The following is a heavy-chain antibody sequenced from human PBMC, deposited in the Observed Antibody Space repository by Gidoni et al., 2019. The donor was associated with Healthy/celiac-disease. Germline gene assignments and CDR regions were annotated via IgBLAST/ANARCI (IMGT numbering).Heavy chain of an antibody. CDR3: ARDFSSRTDAFDI. J-gene: IGHJ3*02. D-gene: IGHD6-13*01. V-gene: IGHV3-33*01. CDR1: GFTFSSHG. Sequence: QVQLVESGGGVVQPGRSLRLSCAESGFTFSSHGMHWVRQAPGKGLEWVAVIWYDGSNKYYADSVKGRFTISRDNSKNTLYLQMNSLRAEDTAVYYCARDFSSRTDAFDIWGQGTMVTVSS. CDR2: IWYDGSNK.